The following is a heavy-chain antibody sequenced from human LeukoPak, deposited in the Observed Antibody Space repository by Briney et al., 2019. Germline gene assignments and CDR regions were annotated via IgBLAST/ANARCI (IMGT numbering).Heavy chain of an antibody. CDR2: IKQDGSEK. CDR1: GFTFGTYW. CDR3: ARDNLGALDY. J-gene: IGHJ4*02. V-gene: IGHV3-7*01. Sequence: GGSLRLSCAASGFTFGTYWMAWVRQAPGKGLEWVANIKQDGSEKYYVDSVKGRFTISRDNAKKSLYLQMNSLRAEDTAVYYCARDNLGALDYWGQGTLVTVSS. D-gene: IGHD1-26*01.